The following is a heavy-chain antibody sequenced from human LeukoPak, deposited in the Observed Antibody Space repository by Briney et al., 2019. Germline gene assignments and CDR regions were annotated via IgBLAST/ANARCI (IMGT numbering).Heavy chain of an antibody. V-gene: IGHV1-46*01. D-gene: IGHD3-9*01. CDR3: ARNNYDILTGYKALDY. CDR2: INPSGGNT. J-gene: IGHJ4*02. Sequence: ASVKVSCKASGYTFTGYYMHWVRQAPGQGLEWMGWINPSGGNTNYAQNFQGRVTMTRDMSASTVYMELSSLRFEDTAVYYCARNNYDILTGYKALDYWGQGTLVTVSS. CDR1: GYTFTGYY.